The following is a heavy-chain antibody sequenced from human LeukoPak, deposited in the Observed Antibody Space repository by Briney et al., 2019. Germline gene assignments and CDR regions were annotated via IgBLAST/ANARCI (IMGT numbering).Heavy chain of an antibody. CDR1: GFTISTYR. CDR3: TRVEETATTAAIIRKYSYYYYYMDV. J-gene: IGHJ6*03. CDR2: IKQDGSEK. V-gene: IGHV3-7*01. Sequence: GGSLRLSCAASGFTISTYRMSWVRQAPGKGLEWVANIKQDGSEKHYVDSVKGRFTISRDNAKNSLYLQMSSLRAEDTAVYYCTRVEETATTAAIIRKYSYYYYYMDVWGKGNTVTVSS. D-gene: IGHD4-11*01.